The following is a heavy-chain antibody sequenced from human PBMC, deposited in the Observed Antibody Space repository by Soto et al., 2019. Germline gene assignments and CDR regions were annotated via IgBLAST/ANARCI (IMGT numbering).Heavy chain of an antibody. CDR3: GRGFSAGKGSPPDF. D-gene: IGHD3-10*01. CDR1: GFTFSNYA. Sequence: EVQLSESGGGLVQPGGSLRLSWAASGFTFSNYAMTWVRQAPGKGLEWVSGLNGSGGSTSSADSVKGRFAISRDKSKNTLDLEMNNLRDGDTAVYYCGRGFSAGKGSPPDFWGQGTLVTVSS. V-gene: IGHV3-23*01. CDR2: LNGSGGST. J-gene: IGHJ4*02.